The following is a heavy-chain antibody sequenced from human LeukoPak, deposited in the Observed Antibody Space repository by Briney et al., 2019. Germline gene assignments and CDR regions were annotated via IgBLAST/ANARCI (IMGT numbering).Heavy chain of an antibody. CDR2: IYHSGST. D-gene: IGHD4-23*01. V-gene: IGHV4-30-2*01. J-gene: IGHJ4*02. CDR1: GGSISSGGYY. Sequence: SETLSLTCTVSGGSISSGGYYWSWIRQPPGKGLEWIGYIYHSGSTYYNPSLKSRVTISVDRSKNQFSLKLSSVTAADTAVYYCAREASVTTVVSESRDYWGQGTLVTVSS. CDR3: AREASVTTVVSESRDY.